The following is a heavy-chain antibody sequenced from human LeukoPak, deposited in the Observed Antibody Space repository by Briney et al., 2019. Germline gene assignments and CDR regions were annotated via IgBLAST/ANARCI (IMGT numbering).Heavy chain of an antibody. J-gene: IGHJ4*02. D-gene: IGHD6-19*01. CDR1: GYTFTSYG. Sequence: ASVKVSCKASGYTFTSYGISWVRQAPGQGLEWMGWISAYNGNTNYAQKLQGRVTMTTDTSTSTAYMELRSLRSDDTAVYYCARAGSSGWSVTRKYYFDYWGQGTLVTVSS. V-gene: IGHV1-18*01. CDR3: ARAGSSGWSVTRKYYFDY. CDR2: ISAYNGNT.